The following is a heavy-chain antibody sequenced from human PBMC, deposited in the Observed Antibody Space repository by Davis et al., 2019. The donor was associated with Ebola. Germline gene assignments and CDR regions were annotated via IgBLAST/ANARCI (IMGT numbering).Heavy chain of an antibody. CDR1: GGAISSSNYY. V-gene: IGHV4-39*07. CDR3: ARHGYCSGGSCYAYHMDV. CDR2: IYYSGST. Sequence: SETLSLTCTVSGGAISSSNYYWGWIRQPPGKGLEWIGSIYYSGSTYYNPSLKSRVTMSVDPSKNQFSLKLSSVTAADTAVDYCARHGYCSGGSCYAYHMDVWGKGTTVTVSS. J-gene: IGHJ6*03. D-gene: IGHD2-15*01.